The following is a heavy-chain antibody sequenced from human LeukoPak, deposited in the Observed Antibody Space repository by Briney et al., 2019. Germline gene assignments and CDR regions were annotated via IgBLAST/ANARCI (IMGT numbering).Heavy chain of an antibody. CDR2: IRYDGSNK. D-gene: IGHD6-13*01. V-gene: IGHV3-30*02. J-gene: IGHJ4*02. Sequence: GGSLRLSCAASGFTFSSYGMHWVRQAPGKGLEWVAFIRYDGSNKYYADSVKGRFTISRDNSKNTLYLQMNSLRAEDTAVYYCAKDAEYSSSWLRTFDYWGQGTLVTVSS. CDR3: AKDAEYSSSWLRTFDY. CDR1: GFTFSSYG.